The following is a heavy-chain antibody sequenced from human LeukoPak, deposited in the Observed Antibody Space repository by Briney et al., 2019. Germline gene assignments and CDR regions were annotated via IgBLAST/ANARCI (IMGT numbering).Heavy chain of an antibody. D-gene: IGHD1-26*01. CDR2: IWYDGSNK. J-gene: IGHJ4*02. V-gene: IGHV3-33*08. CDR1: GFTFSSYG. Sequence: GGSLRLSCAASGFTFSSYGMHWVRQAPGKGLEWVAVIWYDGSNKYYADSVKGRFTISRDNSKNTQYLQMNSLRAEDTAVYYCARDRNAGIVGATLYFDYWGQGTLVTVSS. CDR3: ARDRNAGIVGATLYFDY.